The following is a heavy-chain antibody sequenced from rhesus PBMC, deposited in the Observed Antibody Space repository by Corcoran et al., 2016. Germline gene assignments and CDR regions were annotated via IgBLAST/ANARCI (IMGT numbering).Heavy chain of an antibody. CDR3: ARDQQDYYSGSYYYFDY. V-gene: IGHV2-174*01. CDR2: IYWVDDK. CDR1: GFSLTPSGMG. D-gene: IGHD3-16*01. J-gene: IGHJ4*01. Sequence: QVTLKESGPALVKPTQTLTLTCTFSGFSLTPSGMGVGWILPPPGKALEWLALIYWVDDKRYSTSMKSRLTISKDTSKNQVVLTMTNMDPVDTATYYCARDQQDYYSGSYYYFDYWGQGVLVTVSS.